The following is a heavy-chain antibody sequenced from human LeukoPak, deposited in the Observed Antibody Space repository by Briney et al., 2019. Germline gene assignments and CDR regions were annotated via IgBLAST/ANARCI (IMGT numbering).Heavy chain of an antibody. CDR2: IYYSGST. D-gene: IGHD2-15*01. CDR1: GGSISSNTYY. CDR3: ATFCSGASCYGGN. J-gene: IGHJ4*02. Sequence: PSETLSLTCIVSGGSISSNTYYWGWIRQPPGKGLEWIASIYYSGSTYYNPSLKSRVTISVDTSKNQFSLKLNSVTAADTAVYYCATFCSGASCYGGNWGQGILVTVSS. V-gene: IGHV4-39*01.